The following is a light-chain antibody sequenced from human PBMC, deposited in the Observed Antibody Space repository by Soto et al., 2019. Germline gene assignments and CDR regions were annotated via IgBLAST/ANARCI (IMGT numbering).Light chain of an antibody. J-gene: IGKJ1*01. CDR1: QGIGVR. Sequence: IQMTQSPSYLSASIGDRVTITCRASQGIGVRLAWFQQKPGKAPQYLIQSASTLASGVPSRFSGSGSGTYFILTINNLQPEDVATYYCLQVNSFPQTFGPGTKVDIK. CDR3: LQVNSFPQT. CDR2: SAS. V-gene: IGKV1-12*01.